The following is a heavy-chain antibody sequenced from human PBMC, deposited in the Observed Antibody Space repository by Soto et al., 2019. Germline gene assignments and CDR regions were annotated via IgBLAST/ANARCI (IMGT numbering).Heavy chain of an antibody. CDR1: GGSISRYY. CDR3: ARGSASSGYYDY. Sequence: PSETLSLTCTVSGGSISRYYWSWIRQPPGKGLEWIGYIYYSGSTNYNPSLKSRVTISVDTSKNQFSLKLSSVTAADTAVYYCARGSASSGYYDYWGQGTLVTVSS. D-gene: IGHD3-22*01. J-gene: IGHJ4*02. CDR2: IYYSGST. V-gene: IGHV4-59*01.